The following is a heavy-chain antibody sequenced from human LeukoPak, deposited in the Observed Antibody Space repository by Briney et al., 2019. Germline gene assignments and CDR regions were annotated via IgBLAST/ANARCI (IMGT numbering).Heavy chain of an antibody. Sequence: GASVKVSCKASGYTFTSYYMHWVRQAPGQGLEWMGIINPSCGSTSYAQRFQGRVTMTRDMSTSTVYMELSSLRSEDTAVYYCARGRPGGHSWNYWGQGTLVTVSS. CDR2: INPSCGST. D-gene: IGHD1-26*01. V-gene: IGHV1-46*01. CDR1: GYTFTSYY. CDR3: ARGRPGGHSWNY. J-gene: IGHJ4*02.